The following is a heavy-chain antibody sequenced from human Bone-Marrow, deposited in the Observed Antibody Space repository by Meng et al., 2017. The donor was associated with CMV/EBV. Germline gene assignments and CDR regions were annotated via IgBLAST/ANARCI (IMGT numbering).Heavy chain of an antibody. V-gene: IGHV4-38-2*02. CDR1: GYSISSGYY. J-gene: IGHJ6*02. D-gene: IGHD3-3*01. CDR3: ASLVTDFWSGSWMDV. CDR2: IYHSGST. Sequence: SETLSPTCTASGYSISSGYYWGWIRQPPGKGLEWIGSIYHSGSTSYNPTLKSRVTISVDTSKTQFSLKLSSVTAADTAVYYCASLVTDFWSGSWMDVWGQGTTVTVSS.